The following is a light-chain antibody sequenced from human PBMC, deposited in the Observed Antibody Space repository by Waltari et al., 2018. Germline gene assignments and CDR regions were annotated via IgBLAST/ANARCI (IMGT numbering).Light chain of an antibody. J-gene: IGKJ4*01. CDR2: KAY. CDR1: QSVKNN. CDR3: QEYDSLPVT. V-gene: IGKV1-5*03. Sequence: DIQMTQSPSSLSASVGDRVTITCRASQSVKNNLAWYQQAPGKAPKVLIHKAYRLESGAPSRFSGSGYGTEFTLTISSLQPDDFATYYCQEYDSLPVTFGGGTKVEI.